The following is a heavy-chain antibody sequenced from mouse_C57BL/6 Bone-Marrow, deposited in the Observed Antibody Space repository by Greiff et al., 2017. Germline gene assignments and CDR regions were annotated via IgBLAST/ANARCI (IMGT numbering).Heavy chain of an antibody. D-gene: IGHD2-5*01. CDR1: GYTFTSYW. J-gene: IGHJ4*01. V-gene: IGHV1-64*01. CDR3: ARNYSNYVYAMDY. CDR2: IHPNSGST. Sequence: QVQLQQPGAELVKPGASVKLSCKASGYTFTSYWMHWVKQRPGQGLEWIGMIHPNSGSTNYNEKFKSKATLTVDKSSSTAYMQLSSLTSEDSAVXYCARNYSNYVYAMDYWGQGTSVTVSS.